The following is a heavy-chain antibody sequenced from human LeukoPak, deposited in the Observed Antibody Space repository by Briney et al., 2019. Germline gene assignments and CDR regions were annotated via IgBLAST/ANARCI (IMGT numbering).Heavy chain of an antibody. Sequence: GGSLRLSCTASGFTFGDYAMSWFRQAPGKGLEWVGFIRSKAYGGTTEYAASVKGRFTISRDDSKSIAYLQMNSLKTEDTAVYYCTRAYYDYVWGSYRLPRFDYWGQGTLVTVSS. D-gene: IGHD3-16*02. CDR3: TRAYYDYVWGSYRLPRFDY. CDR2: IRSKAYGGTT. V-gene: IGHV3-49*03. J-gene: IGHJ4*02. CDR1: GFTFGDYA.